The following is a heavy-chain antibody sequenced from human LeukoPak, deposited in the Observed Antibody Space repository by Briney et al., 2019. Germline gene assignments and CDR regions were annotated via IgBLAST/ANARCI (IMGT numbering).Heavy chain of an antibody. CDR1: GSTFSSYA. CDR3: AKDVEMATIRGYFDY. CDR2: ISGSGGST. Sequence: GGSLRLSCAASGSTFSSYAMSWVRQAPGKGLEWVSVISGSGGSTYYADSVKGRFTISRDNSKNTLYLQMNSLRAEDTAVYYCAKDVEMATIRGYFDYWGQGTLVTASS. D-gene: IGHD5-24*01. J-gene: IGHJ4*02. V-gene: IGHV3-23*01.